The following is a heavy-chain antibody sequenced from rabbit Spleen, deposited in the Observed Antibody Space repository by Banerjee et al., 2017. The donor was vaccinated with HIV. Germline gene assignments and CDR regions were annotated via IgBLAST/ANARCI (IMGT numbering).Heavy chain of an antibody. Sequence: QSLEESGGGLVKPGGTLTLTCKASGFDFSSYWMSWVRQAPGKGLEWIGYIYSDDGNTYYASWVNGRFTLSRENNQNKMSLQMNSLTAADTATYFCARDYDGVGYVNDLWGPGTLVTVS. CDR3: ARDYDGVGYVNDL. CDR2: IYSDDGNT. CDR1: GFDFSSYW. J-gene: IGHJ4*01. D-gene: IGHD6-1*01. V-gene: IGHV1S7*01.